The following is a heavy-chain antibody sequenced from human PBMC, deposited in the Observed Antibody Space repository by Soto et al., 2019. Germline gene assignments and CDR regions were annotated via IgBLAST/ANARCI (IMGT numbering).Heavy chain of an antibody. D-gene: IGHD2-21*02. CDR3: AKDSKAYCGGDCYSDK. J-gene: IGHJ4*02. CDR1: GCTFSSYS. CDR2: ISSSTSYI. Sequence: GGSLRLSCAASGCTFSSYSMNWVRQAPGKGLEWVSSISSSTSYIYYADSVKGRFTISRDNAKNSLYLQMNSLRAEDTAVYYCAKDSKAYCGGDCYSDKWGQGTLVTVS. V-gene: IGHV3-21*06.